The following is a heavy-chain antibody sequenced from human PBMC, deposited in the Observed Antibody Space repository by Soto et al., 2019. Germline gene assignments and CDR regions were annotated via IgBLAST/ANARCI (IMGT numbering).Heavy chain of an antibody. CDR2: IIPILGIA. J-gene: IGHJ6*02. CDR3: ARDRYYYYYSMDV. CDR1: GGTFSSYT. V-gene: IGHV1-69*08. Sequence: QVQLVQSGAAVKKPGSSVKVSCKASGGTFSSYTISWVRQAPGQGLEWMGRIIPILGIANYAQKFQGRVTITADKSTSTAYMELSSLRSEDTAVYYCARDRYYYYYSMDVWGQGTTVTVSS.